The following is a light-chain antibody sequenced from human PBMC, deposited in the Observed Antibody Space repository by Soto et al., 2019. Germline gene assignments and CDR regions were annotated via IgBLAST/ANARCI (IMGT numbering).Light chain of an antibody. CDR2: ANN. Sequence: QSVLTQPPSVSAAPGQTVTISCSGSSSNIGNNYVSWYQQLPGTAPKLLIYANNKRPSGSPDRFSGSKSGTSATLGITGLQTGDEADHYCGTWDSSLSAVVFGGGTKRTVL. CDR1: SSNIGNNY. CDR3: GTWDSSLSAVV. J-gene: IGLJ2*01. V-gene: IGLV1-51*01.